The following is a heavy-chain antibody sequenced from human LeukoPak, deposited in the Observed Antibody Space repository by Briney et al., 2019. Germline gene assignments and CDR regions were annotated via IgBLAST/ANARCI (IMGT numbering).Heavy chain of an antibody. J-gene: IGHJ3*02. CDR1: GYSFTTYW. D-gene: IGHD5-24*01. CDR2: IYPGDPET. V-gene: IGHV5-51*01. CDR3: TRSPRDGYHDAFDI. Sequence: GESLRISCKGSGYSFTTYWIAWVRQLPGEGLEWMGIIYPGDPETRYSPSFQGQVTISADKSITTAYLQWGSLKASDTAMYYCTRSPRDGYHDAFDIWGQGTMVTVFS.